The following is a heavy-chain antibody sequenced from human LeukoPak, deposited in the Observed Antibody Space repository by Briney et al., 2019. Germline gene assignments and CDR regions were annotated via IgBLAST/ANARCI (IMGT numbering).Heavy chain of an antibody. CDR1: GFTFGIYW. CDR2: IKHDGSEK. V-gene: IGHV3-7*01. CDR3: ARVGTAEGTLEDY. J-gene: IGHJ4*02. Sequence: GGSLRLSCAASGFTFGIYWMSWVRQPPGKGLEGVANIKHDGSEKYYVDSVKGRFTISRDNAKNSLYLQMNSLRAEDAAVYYCARVGTAEGTLEDYWGQGTLVTVSS. D-gene: IGHD6-13*01.